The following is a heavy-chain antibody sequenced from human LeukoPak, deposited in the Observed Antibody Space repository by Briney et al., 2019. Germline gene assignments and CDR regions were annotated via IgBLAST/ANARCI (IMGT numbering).Heavy chain of an antibody. J-gene: IGHJ3*02. CDR2: ISSSSSYI. V-gene: IGHV3-21*01. D-gene: IGHD6-19*01. CDR1: GFTFSSYS. Sequence: GGSLRLSCAASGFTFSSYSMNWVRQAPGKGLEWVSSISSSSSYIYYADSVKGRFTISRDNAKNSLYLQMNSLRVEDTAVYYCVRGHIGVAVHDDAFDIWGQGAMVTVSS. CDR3: VRGHIGVAVHDDAFDI.